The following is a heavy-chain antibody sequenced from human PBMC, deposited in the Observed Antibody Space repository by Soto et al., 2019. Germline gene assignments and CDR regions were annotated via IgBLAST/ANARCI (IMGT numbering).Heavy chain of an antibody. Sequence: QVQLVQSGTVEKKPGSAVKVSCKASGGAFSSYAISWVRQAPGQGLEWMRGIIPIFGTANYAQKFQGRVTITADESTSTAYIELSSLRSEDTAVYYCARDDFSAYYYGMDVWGQGTTVTVSS. CDR1: GGAFSSYA. CDR2: IIPIFGTA. CDR3: ARDDFSAYYYGMDV. V-gene: IGHV1-69*12. J-gene: IGHJ6*02. D-gene: IGHD3-3*01.